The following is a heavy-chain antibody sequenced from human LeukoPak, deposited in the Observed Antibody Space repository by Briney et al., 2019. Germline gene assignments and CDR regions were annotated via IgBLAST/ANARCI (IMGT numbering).Heavy chain of an antibody. CDR3: ARDRGQSSGWGYYYYYMDV. CDR2: IYTSGST. V-gene: IGHV4-4*07. Sequence: SETLSLTCTVSGGSISSYYWSWIRQPAGKGLEWIGRIYTSGSTNYNPSLKSRVTMSVDTSKNQFSLTMSSVTAADTAVYYCARDRGQSSGWGYYYYYMDVWGKGTTVTVSS. D-gene: IGHD6-19*01. CDR1: GGSISSYY. J-gene: IGHJ6*03.